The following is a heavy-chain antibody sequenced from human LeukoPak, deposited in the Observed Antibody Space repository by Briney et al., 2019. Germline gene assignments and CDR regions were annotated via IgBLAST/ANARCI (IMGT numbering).Heavy chain of an antibody. CDR3: AKAKEWLRFWYFDY. CDR2: ISGSGGST. Sequence: PGGSLRLSCAASGFTFSSYAMSWVRQAPGKGLEWVSAISGSGGSTYYADSVKGRFTISRDNPKNTLYLQMNSLRAEDTAVYYCAKAKEWLRFWYFDYWGQGTLVTVSP. CDR1: GFTFSSYA. J-gene: IGHJ4*02. D-gene: IGHD5-12*01. V-gene: IGHV3-23*01.